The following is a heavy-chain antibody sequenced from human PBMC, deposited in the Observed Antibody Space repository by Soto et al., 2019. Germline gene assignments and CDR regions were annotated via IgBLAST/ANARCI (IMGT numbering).Heavy chain of an antibody. D-gene: IGHD3-3*01. V-gene: IGHV1-8*01. CDR3: ASNTIFRYYYGMDV. Sequence: QVQLVQSGAEVKKPGASVKVSCKASGYTFTSYDINWVRQATGQGLEWMGWMNPNSGNTGYAQKFKGRVTMTRNTSISTAHMELSSLRSEDTAVYYCASNTIFRYYYGMDVWGQGTTVTVSS. J-gene: IGHJ6*02. CDR2: MNPNSGNT. CDR1: GYTFTSYD.